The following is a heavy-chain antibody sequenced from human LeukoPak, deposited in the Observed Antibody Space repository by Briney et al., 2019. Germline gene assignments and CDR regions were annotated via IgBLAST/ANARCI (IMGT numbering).Heavy chain of an antibody. D-gene: IGHD1-1*01. V-gene: IGHV1-2*04. J-gene: IGHJ6*02. CDR2: INPNSGGT. CDR3: ATAAGTTDYYYGMDV. Sequence: ASVKVSCKASGYTFTGYYMHWVRQAPGQGLEWMGWINPNSGGTNYAQKFQGWVTMTRDTSISTAYMELSRLRSDDTAVYYCATAAGTTDYYYGMDVWSQGTTVTVSS. CDR1: GYTFTGYY.